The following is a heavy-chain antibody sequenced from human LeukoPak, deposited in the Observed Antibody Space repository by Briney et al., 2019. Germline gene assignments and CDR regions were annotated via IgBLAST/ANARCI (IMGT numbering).Heavy chain of an antibody. Sequence: GGSLRLSCAASGFTFSNAWMSWVRQAPGKGLEWVGRIKSKTDGGTTDYAAPVKGRFTISGDDSKNTLYLQMNSLKTEDTAVYYCTTRIVATPVDYWGQGTLVTVSS. D-gene: IGHD5-12*01. CDR1: GFTFSNAW. CDR2: IKSKTDGGTT. CDR3: TTRIVATPVDY. J-gene: IGHJ4*02. V-gene: IGHV3-15*01.